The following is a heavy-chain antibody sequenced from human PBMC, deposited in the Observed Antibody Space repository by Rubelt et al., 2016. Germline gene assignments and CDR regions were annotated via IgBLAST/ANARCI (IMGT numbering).Heavy chain of an antibody. J-gene: IGHJ4*02. CDR1: GGSFSGYY. V-gene: IGHV4-34*01. CDR2: INHSGST. CDR3: VREAAVGAPY. Sequence: QVQLQQWGAGLLKPSETLSLTCAVYGGSFSGYYWSWIRQPPGKGLEWIGEINHSGSTNYNPSLKSRVSISVDTSKNQFSLKLSSVTAADTAVYYCVREAAVGAPYWGQGTLVTVSS. D-gene: IGHD4/OR15-4a*01.